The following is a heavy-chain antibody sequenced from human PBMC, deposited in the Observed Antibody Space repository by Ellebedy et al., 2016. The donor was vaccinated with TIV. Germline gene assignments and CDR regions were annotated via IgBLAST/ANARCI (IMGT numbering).Heavy chain of an antibody. V-gene: IGHV3-23*01. Sequence: GESLKISXAASGFTFSSYAMSWVRQAPGKGLEWVSAISGSGGSTYYADSVKGRFTISRDNSKNTLYLQMNSLRAEDTAVYYCAKVKIFGVVIISNDAFDIWGQGTMVTVSS. D-gene: IGHD3-3*01. J-gene: IGHJ3*02. CDR2: ISGSGGST. CDR3: AKVKIFGVVIISNDAFDI. CDR1: GFTFSSYA.